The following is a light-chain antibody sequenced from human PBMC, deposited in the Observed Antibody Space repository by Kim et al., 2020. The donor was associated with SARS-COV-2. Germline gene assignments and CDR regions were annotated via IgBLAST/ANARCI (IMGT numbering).Light chain of an antibody. CDR1: TSTVASNA. J-gene: IGLJ2*01. Sequence: GQRVTISCSGSTSTVASNAVNWYQQLPGTAPKLLVYKSDQRPSEVPDRFSASKSGTSASLAINGLQSEDEADYYCAAWDDSLNVVVFGGGTQLTVL. CDR2: KSD. V-gene: IGLV1-44*01. CDR3: AAWDDSLNVVV.